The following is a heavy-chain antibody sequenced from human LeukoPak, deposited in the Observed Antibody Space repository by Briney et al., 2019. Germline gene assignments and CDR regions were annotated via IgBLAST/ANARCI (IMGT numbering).Heavy chain of an antibody. CDR1: GFTFNDYG. CDR2: INWNGGTA. Sequence: GGSLRLSCAASGFTFNDYGLSWVRQAPGKGLEWVSGINWNGGTAGYADPVRGRFTISRDNAKNSLYLQMNSLRAEDTAFYYCARNFGGGDRSGPFYWGQGTLVTVSS. J-gene: IGHJ4*02. V-gene: IGHV3-20*04. D-gene: IGHD3-22*01. CDR3: ARNFGGGDRSGPFY.